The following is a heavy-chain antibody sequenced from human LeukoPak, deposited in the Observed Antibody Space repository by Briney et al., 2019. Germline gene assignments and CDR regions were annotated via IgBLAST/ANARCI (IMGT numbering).Heavy chain of an antibody. J-gene: IGHJ4*02. D-gene: IGHD3-16*02. CDR1: EFTVSDTY. CDR2: TYGDGSG. Sequence: HPGGSLRLSCAASEFTVSDTYMIWVRQAPGRGMEWVAVTYGDGSGYYADSVRGRFTISRDKSKNTGYLQMNSLRAEDTAVYYCASRPSGNYPYPYFDYWGQGTLVTVSS. V-gene: IGHV3-53*01. CDR3: ASRPSGNYPYPYFDY.